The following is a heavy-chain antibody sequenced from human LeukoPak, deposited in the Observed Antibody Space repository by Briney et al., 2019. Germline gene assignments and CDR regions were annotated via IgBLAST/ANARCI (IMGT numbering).Heavy chain of an antibody. D-gene: IGHD1-26*01. CDR1: GFTFSSYG. CDR2: IWYDGSDK. J-gene: IGHJ5*02. Sequence: PGRSLRLSCAASGFTFSSYGMHWVRQAPGKGLEWVAVIWYDGSDKYYADSVKGRFTISRDNSKNTLYLQMNSLRAEDTAVYYCARGSGSYRSNWFDPWGQGTLVTVSS. V-gene: IGHV3-33*01. CDR3: ARGSGSYRSNWFDP.